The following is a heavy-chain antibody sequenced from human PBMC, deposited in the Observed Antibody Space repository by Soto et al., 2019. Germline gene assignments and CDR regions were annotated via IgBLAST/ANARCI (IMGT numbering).Heavy chain of an antibody. CDR1: GFTFSSYA. CDR3: VRDFGWYFRSGYMDV. J-gene: IGHJ6*03. D-gene: IGHD3-3*01. Sequence: GGSLRLSCAASGFTFSSYAMSWVRQAPGKGLEWVSSINEDSSYIYYAHSLRGRFTISRDNAKESLYLQMNSLRAEDTAVYYCVRDFGWYFRSGYMDVWGDGATVTVSS. CDR2: INEDSSYI. V-gene: IGHV3-21*01.